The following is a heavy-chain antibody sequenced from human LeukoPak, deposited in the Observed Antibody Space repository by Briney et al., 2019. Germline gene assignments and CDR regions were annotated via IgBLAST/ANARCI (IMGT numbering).Heavy chain of an antibody. Sequence: SETLSLTCTVSGGSISSSSYYWGWIRQPPGKGLEWIGSIYYSGSTYYNPSLKSRVTISVDMSKNQFSLKLSSVTAADTAVYYCASLPTVYSRGYLALWGQGTLVTVSS. D-gene: IGHD3-22*01. CDR2: IYYSGST. CDR1: GGSISSSSYY. CDR3: ASLPTVYSRGYLAL. V-gene: IGHV4-39*07. J-gene: IGHJ4*02.